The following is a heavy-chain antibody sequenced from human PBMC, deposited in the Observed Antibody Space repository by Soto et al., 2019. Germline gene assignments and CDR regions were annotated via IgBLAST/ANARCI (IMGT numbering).Heavy chain of an antibody. CDR3: ARYVRCSGGSCYSFVED. Sequence: QVQLQESGPGLVKPSQTLYLTCTVSGGSISSGGYYWSWIRQHQGKGLEWLGYIYYSGSTYYKPSLKSRVTIQVDKSKNQFALTLSSVTAADTAVYDCARYVRCSGGSCYSFVEDWGQGTLVTVSS. V-gene: IGHV4-31*03. J-gene: IGHJ4*02. D-gene: IGHD2-15*01. CDR2: IYYSGST. CDR1: GGSISSGGYY.